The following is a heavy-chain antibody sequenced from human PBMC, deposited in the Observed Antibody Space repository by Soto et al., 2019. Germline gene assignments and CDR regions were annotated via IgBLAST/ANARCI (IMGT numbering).Heavy chain of an antibody. CDR3: ARDLMVPGYAFDI. V-gene: IGHV4-30-4*01. CDR1: GGSISSGDYY. Sequence: QVQLQESGPGLVKPSQTLSLTCTVSGGSISSGDYYWSWIRQPPGKGLEWIGYIYYSGSTYYNPSLKSRLTRSVDTSKNQFSLKLSSVTAADTAVYYCARDLMVPGYAFDIWGQGTMVTVSS. J-gene: IGHJ3*02. CDR2: IYYSGST. D-gene: IGHD3-10*01.